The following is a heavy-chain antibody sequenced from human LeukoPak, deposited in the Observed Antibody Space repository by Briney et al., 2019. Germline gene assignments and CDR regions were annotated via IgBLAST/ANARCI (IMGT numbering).Heavy chain of an antibody. Sequence: SETLSLTCTVSGGSISSYYWSWIRKPPGKGLEWIGYIYYSGSTNYNPSLKSRVTISVDTSKNQFSLKLSSVTAADTAVYYCARDFYGSGSLTPFIWFDPWGQGTLVTVSS. CDR3: ARDFYGSGSLTPFIWFDP. CDR1: GGSISSYY. D-gene: IGHD3-10*01. J-gene: IGHJ5*02. CDR2: IYYSGST. V-gene: IGHV4-59*01.